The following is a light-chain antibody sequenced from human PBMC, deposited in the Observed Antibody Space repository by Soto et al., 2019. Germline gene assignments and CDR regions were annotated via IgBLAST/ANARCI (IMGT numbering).Light chain of an antibody. V-gene: IGKV3-20*01. J-gene: IGKJ1*01. CDR1: QSVGSTF. CDR3: GQFVSSPPRT. CDR2: GVS. Sequence: EIVLTQSPGTLSLSPGERATLSCRASQSVGSTFLAWYHQKPGQAPRLLIYGVSTRATGIPDRFSGSWSGTDFTLSISRLEPEDFAVYYCGQFVSSPPRTFGQGTKVEIK.